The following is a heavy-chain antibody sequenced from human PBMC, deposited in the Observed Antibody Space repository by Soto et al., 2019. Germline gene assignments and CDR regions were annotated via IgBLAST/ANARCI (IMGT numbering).Heavy chain of an antibody. CDR2: IYYSGST. V-gene: IGHV4-31*03. CDR3: ARVGLGRDFWSGSWGGYFDY. CDR1: GGSISSGGYY. Sequence: QVQLQESGPGLVKPSQTLSLTCTVSGGSISSGGYYWSWIRQHPGKGLEWIGYIYYSGSTYYNPSLKSRVTIAVATSKNQFSLKLSSVTAADTAVYYCARVGLGRDFWSGSWGGYFDYWGQGTLVTVSS. D-gene: IGHD3-3*01. J-gene: IGHJ4*02.